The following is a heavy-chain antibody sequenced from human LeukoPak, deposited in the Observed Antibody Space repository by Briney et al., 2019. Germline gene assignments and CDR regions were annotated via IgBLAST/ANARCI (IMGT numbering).Heavy chain of an antibody. CDR3: AKEGSSWSTFDY. D-gene: IGHD6-13*01. CDR1: GFTFNDHA. J-gene: IGHJ4*02. Sequence: PGGSLRLSCATSGFTFNDHAMYWVRQAPGKGLEWVSGISWNSRSIAYADSVKGRFTISRDNAKNSLYLQMNSLRAEDMALYYCAKEGSSWSTFDYWGQGTLVTVSS. V-gene: IGHV3-9*03. CDR2: ISWNSRSI.